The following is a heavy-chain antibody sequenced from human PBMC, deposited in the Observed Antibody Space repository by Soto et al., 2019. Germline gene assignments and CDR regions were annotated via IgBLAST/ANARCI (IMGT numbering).Heavy chain of an antibody. Sequence: EAQLVESGGGLVKPGGSLRLSCISSGFTFRTYTMNWVRQAPGKGLEWVSGIRGFSPYTFYAESVRGRFAISRDNAKNSLYLQMNRLRAEDTAVYYCARDRGYDAHDYYYNAMDVWGQGTTVTVSS. CDR3: ARDRGYDAHDYYYNAMDV. D-gene: IGHD5-12*01. CDR1: GFTFRTYT. V-gene: IGHV3-21*01. J-gene: IGHJ6*02. CDR2: IRGFSPYT.